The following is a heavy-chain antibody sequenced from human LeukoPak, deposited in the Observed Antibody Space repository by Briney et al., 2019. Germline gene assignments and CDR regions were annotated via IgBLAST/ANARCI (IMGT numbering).Heavy chain of an antibody. Sequence: SETLPLTCIVSGGSISSSSYYWGWIRQPPGKGLEWIGNINYGGATLYNPSLKSRVTISVDTSKNQFSLRLSSLTAADTAVYYCARRRGASSEIDPWGQGALVTVSS. CDR3: ARRRGASSEIDP. CDR2: INYGGAT. V-gene: IGHV4-39*01. CDR1: GGSISSSSYY. J-gene: IGHJ5*02.